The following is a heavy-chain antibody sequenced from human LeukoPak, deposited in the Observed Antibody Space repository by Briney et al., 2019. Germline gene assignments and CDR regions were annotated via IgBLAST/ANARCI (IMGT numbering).Heavy chain of an antibody. CDR3: ARRYYYDSSGYYENWYFDL. Sequence: PSETLSLTCTVSGGSISSYYWSWIRQPPGKGLEWIGYIYYSGSTNYNPSLKSRVTISVDTSKNQFSLKLSSVTAADTAVYYCARRYYYDSSGYYENWYFDLWGRGTLVTVSS. CDR1: GGSISSYY. D-gene: IGHD3-22*01. V-gene: IGHV4-59*08. J-gene: IGHJ2*01. CDR2: IYYSGST.